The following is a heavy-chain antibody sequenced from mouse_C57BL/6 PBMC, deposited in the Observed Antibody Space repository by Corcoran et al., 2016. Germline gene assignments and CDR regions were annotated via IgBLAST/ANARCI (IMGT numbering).Heavy chain of an antibody. CDR2: INTYSGVP. D-gene: IGHD3-2*02. CDR3: ARSELRLSYYYAMDY. V-gene: IGHV9-3*01. J-gene: IGHJ4*01. Sequence: QIQLVQSGPELKKPGETVKISCKASGYTFTTYGMSWVKQAPGKGLKWMGWINTYSGVPTYADDFKGRFAFSLETSASTAYLQINNLKNEDTATYFCARSELRLSYYYAMDYWGQGTSVTVSS. CDR1: GYTFTTYG.